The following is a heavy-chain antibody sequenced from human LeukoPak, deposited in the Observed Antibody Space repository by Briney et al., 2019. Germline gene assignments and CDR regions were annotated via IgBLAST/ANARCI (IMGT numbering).Heavy chain of an antibody. CDR2: IYYSGST. CDR1: GGSISTSNYY. V-gene: IGHV4-39*07. D-gene: IGHD3-22*01. CDR3: ASWGYYYDSSALYYFDY. J-gene: IGHJ4*02. Sequence: PSETLSLTCTVSGGSISTSNYYWGWIRQPPGKGLEWIGSIYYSGSTYYNPSLKSRVTISVDTSKNQFSLKLSSVTAADTAVYYCASWGYYYDSSALYYFDYWGQGTLVTVSS.